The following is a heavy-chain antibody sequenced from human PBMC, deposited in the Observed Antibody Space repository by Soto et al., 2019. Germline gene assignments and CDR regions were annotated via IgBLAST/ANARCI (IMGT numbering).Heavy chain of an antibody. CDR2: IIPIFGTA. V-gene: IGHV1-69*06. Sequence: SVKVSCKASGGTFSSYAISWVRQAPGQGLEWMGGIIPIFGTANYAQKFQGRVTITADKSTSTAYMELSSLRSEDTAVYYCARWGLGFDSSGYYNAFDIWGQGTMVTVSS. CDR3: ARWGLGFDSSGYYNAFDI. J-gene: IGHJ3*02. D-gene: IGHD3-22*01. CDR1: GGTFSSYA.